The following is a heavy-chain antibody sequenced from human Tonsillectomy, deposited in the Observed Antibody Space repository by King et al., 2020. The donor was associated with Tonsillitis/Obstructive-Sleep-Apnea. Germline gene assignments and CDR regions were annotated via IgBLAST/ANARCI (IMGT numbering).Heavy chain of an antibody. V-gene: IGHV3-49*04. CDR1: GFTFGDYA. CDR2: IRSKAYGGTT. D-gene: IGHD5-18*01. Sequence: VQLVESGGGLVQPGRSLRLSCTASGFTFGDYAMSWVRQAPGKGLEWVSFIRSKAYGGTTEYAASVKGKFTISRDDSKSIAYLQMNSLKTEDTAVYYCTGDCRSYGTTYYFDYWGQGTLVTVSS. J-gene: IGHJ4*02. CDR3: TGDCRSYGTTYYFDY.